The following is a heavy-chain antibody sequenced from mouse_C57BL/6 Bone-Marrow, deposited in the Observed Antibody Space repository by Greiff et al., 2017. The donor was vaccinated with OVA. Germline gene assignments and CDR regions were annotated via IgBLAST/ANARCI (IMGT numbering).Heavy chain of an antibody. CDR2: IDPENGDT. V-gene: IGHV14-4*01. CDR1: GFNIKDDY. CDR3: TSYGNFDY. Sequence: DVKLQESGAELVRPGASVKLSCTASGFNIKDDYMHWVKQRPEQSLEWIGWIDPENGDTEYASKFQGKATITADTSSNTAYLQLSSLTSEDTAVYYCTSYGNFDYWGQGTTLTVSS. J-gene: IGHJ2*01. D-gene: IGHD2-1*01.